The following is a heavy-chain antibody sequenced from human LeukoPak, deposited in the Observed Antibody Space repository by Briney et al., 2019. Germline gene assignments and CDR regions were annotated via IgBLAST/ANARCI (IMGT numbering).Heavy chain of an antibody. D-gene: IGHD7-27*01. J-gene: IGHJ6*02. CDR1: GYTFTSYG. CDR2: ISAYNGNT. CDR3: ARDAQLGISKYYYYGMDV. V-gene: IGHV1-18*01. Sequence: ASVKVPCKASGYTFTSYGISWVRQAPGQGLEWMGWISAYNGNTNYAQKLQGRVTMTTDTSTSTAYMELRSLRSDDTAVYYCARDAQLGISKYYYYGMDVWGQGTAVTVSS.